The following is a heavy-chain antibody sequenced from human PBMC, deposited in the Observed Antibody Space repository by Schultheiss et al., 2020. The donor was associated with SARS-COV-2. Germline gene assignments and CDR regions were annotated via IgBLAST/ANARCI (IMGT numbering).Heavy chain of an antibody. CDR3: AREIDRIAFDS. J-gene: IGHJ4*02. CDR2: INHSGST. CDR1: GGSISSSSYY. Sequence: GSLRLSCTVSGGSISSSSYYWGWIRQPPGKGLEWIGEINHSGSTNYNPSLKSRVTMSVDTSKNQFSLRLTSVTAADTAVYYCAREIDRIAFDSWGQGTLVTVSS. V-gene: IGHV4-39*07. D-gene: IGHD2/OR15-2a*01.